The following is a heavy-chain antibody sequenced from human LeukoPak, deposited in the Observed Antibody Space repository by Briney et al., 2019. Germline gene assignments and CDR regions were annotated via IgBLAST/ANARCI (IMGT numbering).Heavy chain of an antibody. D-gene: IGHD5-18*01. CDR3: ARTTAMVTIFDY. CDR2: INAGNGHT. V-gene: IGHV1-3*01. CDR1: GYTFSNYA. J-gene: IGHJ4*02. Sequence: GASVKVSCKASGYTFSNYAIHWVRQAPGQRLEWMGWINAGNGHTKYSQNFQGRVTITRDSSASTAYMELSSLRSEDTAVYYCARTTAMVTIFDYWGQGTLVTVSS.